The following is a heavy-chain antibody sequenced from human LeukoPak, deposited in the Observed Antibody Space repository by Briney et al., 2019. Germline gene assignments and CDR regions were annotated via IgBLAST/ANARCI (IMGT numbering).Heavy chain of an antibody. D-gene: IGHD3-22*01. CDR2: IKQDGSEK. CDR3: AVYYSSGPIAY. J-gene: IGHJ4*02. Sequence: GGSLRLSCAASGLAFSYYWMSWVRQAPGNGLEWVANIKQDGSEKHYVDSVKGRFTVSRDNAKNSLYLQMNSLRAEDTAVYYCAVYYSSGPIAYWGQGTLVTVSS. V-gene: IGHV3-7*01. CDR1: GLAFSYYW.